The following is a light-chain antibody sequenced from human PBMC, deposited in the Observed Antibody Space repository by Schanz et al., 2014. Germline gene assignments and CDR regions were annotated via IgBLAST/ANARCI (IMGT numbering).Light chain of an antibody. J-gene: IGLJ1*01. CDR2: DVS. CDR3: SSYTNTSTQV. CDR1: SSDVGGYNY. Sequence: QSVLTQPASVSGSPGQSITISCTGTSSDVGGYNYVSWYQQHPGKAPKLMIYDVSNRPSGVSNRFSGSKSDNTASLTISGLQADDEADYYCSSYTNTSTQVFGTGTKLTVL. V-gene: IGLV2-14*01.